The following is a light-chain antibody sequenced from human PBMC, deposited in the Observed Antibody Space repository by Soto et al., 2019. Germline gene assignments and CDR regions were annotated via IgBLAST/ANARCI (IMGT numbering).Light chain of an antibody. Sequence: IQMTQSPSSLSASVGDRVTISCRTSQGIRSDLAWYQQKPGKVPKLLIYGASKLESGVPSRFSGSGFGTDFTLTISSLQPEDFATYYCLQDYNFPWAFGQGTKVEIK. CDR3: LQDYNFPWA. CDR2: GAS. V-gene: IGKV1-6*01. CDR1: QGIRSD. J-gene: IGKJ1*01.